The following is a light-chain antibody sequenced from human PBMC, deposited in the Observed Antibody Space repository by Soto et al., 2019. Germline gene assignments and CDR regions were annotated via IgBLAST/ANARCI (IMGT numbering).Light chain of an antibody. V-gene: IGKV3-11*01. Sequence: EIVLTQSPATLSLSPGERATLSCRASQSVTSYLAWYQQKPGQAPRLLIYDASSRATGIPARFSGSGSGTDFTLTISSLEPGDFAVYDCQQLSNWPPITFGQVTRLEIK. CDR2: DAS. J-gene: IGKJ5*01. CDR1: QSVTSY. CDR3: QQLSNWPPIT.